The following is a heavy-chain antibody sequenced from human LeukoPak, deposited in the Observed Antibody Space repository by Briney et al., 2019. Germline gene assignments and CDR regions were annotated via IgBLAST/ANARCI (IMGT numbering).Heavy chain of an antibody. CDR1: GGSISSSSYY. V-gene: IGHV4-39*07. Sequence: SETLSLTCTVSGGSISSSSYYWGWIRQPPGKGLEWIGSIYYSGSTYYNPSLKSRVTISVDTSKNQFSLKLSSVTAADTAVYYCATANWPLKEPDAFDIWGQGTMVTVSS. J-gene: IGHJ3*02. CDR3: ATANWPLKEPDAFDI. D-gene: IGHD4/OR15-4a*01. CDR2: IYYSGST.